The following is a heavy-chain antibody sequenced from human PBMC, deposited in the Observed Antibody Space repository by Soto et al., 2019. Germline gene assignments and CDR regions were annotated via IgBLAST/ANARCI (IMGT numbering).Heavy chain of an antibody. D-gene: IGHD3-3*01. CDR2: INPATGAA. J-gene: IGHJ3*02. Sequence: QLHLVQSGAVVKKPGASVTVSCSASGYPVTAYYMHWVRQAPGRGLEWMGGINPATGAAKYTQTFQGRVNMNRDTSTRTVFMELSGLTSEDTAVFFCARGGGVGVAGSAAFDMWGQGTLVTVSS. CDR3: ARGGGVGVAGSAAFDM. CDR1: GYPVTAYY. V-gene: IGHV1-2*02.